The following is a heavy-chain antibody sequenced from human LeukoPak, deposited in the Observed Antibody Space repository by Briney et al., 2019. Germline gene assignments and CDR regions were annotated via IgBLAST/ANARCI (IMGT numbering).Heavy chain of an antibody. CDR1: GFTFSNYG. Sequence: GGSLRLSCAASGFTFSNYGMHWVRQAPGKGLEWVALISYDGSNKYYADSVKGRFTISRDNSKNTLYLQMNSLRAEDTAVYYCARGAYDYVWGRPVDYWGQGTLVTVSS. D-gene: IGHD3-16*01. CDR2: ISYDGSNK. CDR3: ARGAYDYVWGRPVDY. J-gene: IGHJ4*02. V-gene: IGHV3-30*03.